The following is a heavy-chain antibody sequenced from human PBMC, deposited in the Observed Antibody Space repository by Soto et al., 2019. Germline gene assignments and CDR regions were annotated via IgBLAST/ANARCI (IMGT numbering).Heavy chain of an antibody. CDR1: GFNFSGST. CDR2: IRSKAKSYAT. CDR3: TRPRLGTDDYYYYGLHV. V-gene: IGHV3-73*02. D-gene: IGHD1-7*01. J-gene: IGHJ6*02. Sequence: EVQLVESGGGLVQPGGSLKLSCVASGFNFSGSTMHWVRQASGRGLEWVGRIRSKAKSYATDYSASVKGRSTITREDSENTAYLQMSSLKTEDTAVYLCTRPRLGTDDYYYYGLHVLGHGTTITVSS.